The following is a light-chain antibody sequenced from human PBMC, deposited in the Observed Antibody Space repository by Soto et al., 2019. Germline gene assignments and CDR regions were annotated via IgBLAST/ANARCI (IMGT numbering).Light chain of an antibody. V-gene: IGKV1-5*01. Sequence: DIQMTQSPSTLSASVGDRVTITCRASQSISGWLAWYQQKPGKAPKLLIYDVSSLESGVPSRFSGSGSGTEFTLAISSLQPGDLATSDSQQYNSYPWTFGQGTKVDIK. CDR1: QSISGW. J-gene: IGKJ1*01. CDR3: QQYNSYPWT. CDR2: DVS.